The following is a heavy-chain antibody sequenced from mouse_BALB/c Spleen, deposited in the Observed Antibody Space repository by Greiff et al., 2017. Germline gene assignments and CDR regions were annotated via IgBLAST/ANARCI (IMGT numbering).Heavy chain of an antibody. CDR3: NAWIHYGPFAY. V-gene: IGHV14-4*02. CDR2: IDPENGDT. J-gene: IGHJ3*01. Sequence: DVKLQESGAELVRSGASVKLSCTASGFNIKDYYMHWVKQRPEQGLEWIGWIDPENGDTEYAPKFQGKATMTADTSSNTAYVQLTSLTSKDTAVYYYNAWIHYGPFAYWGQGTLVTVSA. D-gene: IGHD1-1*01. CDR1: GFNIKDYY.